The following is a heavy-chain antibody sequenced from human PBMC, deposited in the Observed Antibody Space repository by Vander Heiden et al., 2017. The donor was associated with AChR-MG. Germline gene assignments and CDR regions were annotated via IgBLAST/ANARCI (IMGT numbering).Heavy chain of an antibody. CDR2: INHSGST. J-gene: IGHJ4*02. CDR1: GGSFSGYY. Sequence: QVQLQQWGAGLLKPSETLSLTCAVYGGSFSGYYWSWIRQPPGKGLEWIGEINHSGSTNYNPSLKRRVTISVDTSKNQFSLKLSSVTAADTAVYYCARYERRDHSSGWYFFGYWGQGTLVTVSS. V-gene: IGHV4-34*01. D-gene: IGHD6-19*01. CDR3: ARYERRDHSSGWYFFGY.